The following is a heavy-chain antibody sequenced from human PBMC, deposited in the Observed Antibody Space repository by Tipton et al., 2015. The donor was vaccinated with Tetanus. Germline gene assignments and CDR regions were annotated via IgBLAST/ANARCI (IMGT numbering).Heavy chain of an antibody. D-gene: IGHD2-2*02. V-gene: IGHV4-59*01. CDR1: SGSISTYY. Sequence: LRLSCTVSSGSISTYYWSWIRQPPGKELEWIGYIDYSGSTNYNPSLKSRLIISADTSKNQFSLRLSSATAADTAVYYCASYNIPYYFDYWGRGTLVTVSS. J-gene: IGHJ4*02. CDR3: ASYNIPYYFDY. CDR2: IDYSGST.